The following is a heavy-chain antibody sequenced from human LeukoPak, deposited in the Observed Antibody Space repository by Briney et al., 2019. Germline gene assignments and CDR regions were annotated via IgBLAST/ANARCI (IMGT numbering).Heavy chain of an antibody. D-gene: IGHD6-6*01. V-gene: IGHV1-18*01. CDR1: GYTFTSYG. CDR2: ISAYNGNT. J-gene: IGHJ5*02. Sequence: ASVKVSCKASGYTFTSYGISWVRQAPGQGLEWMGWISAYNGNTNYAQKLQGRVTMTTDTSTSTAYMELRSLRSDDAAVYYCARDLGAARPNWFDPWGQGTLVTVSS. CDR3: ARDLGAARPNWFDP.